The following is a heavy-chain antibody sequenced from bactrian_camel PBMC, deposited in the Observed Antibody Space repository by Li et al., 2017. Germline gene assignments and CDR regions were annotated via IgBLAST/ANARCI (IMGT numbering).Heavy chain of an antibody. V-gene: IGHV3S40*01. J-gene: IGHJ4*01. CDR1: GFTYSSYR. D-gene: IGHD2*01. CDR3: ANRGGIYEYKY. Sequence: VQLVESGGGSVQAGGSLRLSCVASGFTYSSYRMSWVRQAPGKGLEWVSAINSGGGSTYYADSVKGRFTISRDNAKNTLYLQLNNLKAEDTAMYYCANRGGIYEYKYWGQGTQVTVS. CDR2: INSGGGST.